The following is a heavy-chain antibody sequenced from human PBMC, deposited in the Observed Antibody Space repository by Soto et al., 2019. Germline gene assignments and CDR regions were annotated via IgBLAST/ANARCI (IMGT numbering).Heavy chain of an antibody. J-gene: IGHJ5*02. CDR3: ARDPGRYCTNGVCPFDP. Sequence: VASVKVSCKASGYTFTSYYMHWVRQAPGQGLEWMGIINPSGGSTSYAQKFQGRVTMTRDTSTSTVYMELSSLRSEDTAVYYCARDPGRYCTNGVCPFDPWGQGTLVTVSS. CDR2: INPSGGST. V-gene: IGHV1-46*01. D-gene: IGHD2-8*01. CDR1: GYTFTSYY.